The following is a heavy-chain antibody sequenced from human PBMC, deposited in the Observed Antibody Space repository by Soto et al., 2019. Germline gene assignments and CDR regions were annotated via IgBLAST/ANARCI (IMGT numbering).Heavy chain of an antibody. V-gene: IGHV4-59*01. J-gene: IGHJ4*02. CDR3: ARSVAVPGAHIDY. Sequence: EILSLTFSVSGCSISGSYWSWIRQSPGKGLEWLGYVYYTGSTNYSPSLRSRVSISVDTSKNEFSLRLSSVTAADTAVYFCARSVAVPGAHIDYWGQGTQVTVSS. CDR2: VYYTGST. CDR1: GCSISGSY. D-gene: IGHD6-19*01.